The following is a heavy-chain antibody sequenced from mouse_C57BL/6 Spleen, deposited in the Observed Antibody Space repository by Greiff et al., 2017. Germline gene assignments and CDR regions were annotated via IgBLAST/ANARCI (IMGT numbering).Heavy chain of an antibody. J-gene: IGHJ2*01. D-gene: IGHD3-2*02. CDR2: IDPETGGT. CDR1: GYTFTDYE. Sequence: VQLQQPGAELVRPGASVTLSCKASGYTFTDYEMHWVKQTPVHGLEWIGAIDPETGGTAYNQKFKGKAILTADKSSSTAYMELRSLTSEDSAVYYCTRSGGRDYFDYWGQGTTLTVSS. CDR3: TRSGGRDYFDY. V-gene: IGHV1-15*01.